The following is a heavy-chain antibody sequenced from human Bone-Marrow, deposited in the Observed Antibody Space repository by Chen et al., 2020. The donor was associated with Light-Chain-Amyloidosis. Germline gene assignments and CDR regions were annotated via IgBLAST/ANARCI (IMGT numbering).Heavy chain of an antibody. CDR3: TSKGGDFDF. D-gene: IGHD2-21*01. V-gene: IGHV3-23*04. CDR2: FSGSTVST. CDR1: GFNFSSFG. Sequence: EVQLVESGGGLVQPGGSLRLSCATSGFNFSSFGMSWVRQAPGKGLEWVSTFSGSTVSTYYAGAVKGRFIIARDNSKSTLYLQMNSLRAGDTAVYVCTSKGGDFDFWGQGSLVTVSS. J-gene: IGHJ4*02.